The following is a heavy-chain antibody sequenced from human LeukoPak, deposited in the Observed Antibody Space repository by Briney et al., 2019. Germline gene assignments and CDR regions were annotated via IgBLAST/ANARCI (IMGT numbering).Heavy chain of an antibody. CDR2: INPDSGGT. D-gene: IGHD2-15*01. CDR1: GYTFTSYY. CDR3: ARAVGGGSLNYYYGMDV. V-gene: IGHV1-2*04. J-gene: IGHJ6*02. Sequence: ASVKVSCKSSGYTFTSYYMHWVRQAPGQALEWMGWINPDSGGTNYAQNFQGWVTMTRDTSISTAYMELSRLRSDDTAVYSCARAVGGGSLNYYYGMDVRGQGTTVTVSS.